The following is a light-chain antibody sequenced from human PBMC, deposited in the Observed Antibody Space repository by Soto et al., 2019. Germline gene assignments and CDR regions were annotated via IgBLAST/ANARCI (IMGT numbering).Light chain of an antibody. CDR3: QQYNSPWG. Sequence: DIQMTQSPSTLSASVEDRVTITCRASQSISSWLAWYQQKPGKAPKLLIYKASSLESGVPSRFSGSGSGTEFTLTISSLQPDDFATYYCQQYNSPWGFGQGTKVEIK. V-gene: IGKV1-5*03. J-gene: IGKJ1*01. CDR1: QSISSW. CDR2: KAS.